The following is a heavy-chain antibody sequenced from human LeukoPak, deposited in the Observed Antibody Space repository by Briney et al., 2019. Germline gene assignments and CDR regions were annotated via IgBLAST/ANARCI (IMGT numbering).Heavy chain of an antibody. CDR3: ARAPYLPVVVPTAIPPSSAFDI. Sequence: PGGSLRLSCAASGFTFSSYSMHWVRRAPGKGLEWVAVIWYDGSNKYYADSVKGRFTISRDLSKNTLYLQVNSLRAEDTALYYCARAPYLPVVVPTAIPPSSAFDIWGQGTMVTVSS. J-gene: IGHJ3*02. V-gene: IGHV3-33*01. CDR1: GFTFSSYS. D-gene: IGHD2-2*01. CDR2: IWYDGSNK.